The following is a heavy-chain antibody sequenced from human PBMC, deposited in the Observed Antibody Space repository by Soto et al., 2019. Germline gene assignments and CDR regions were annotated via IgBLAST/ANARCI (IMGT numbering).Heavy chain of an antibody. CDR3: ARAGYSGYDDGAFDI. J-gene: IGHJ3*02. Sequence: PSETLSLTCTVSGGSISSYYWSWIRQPPGKGLEWIGYIYYSGSTNYNPSLKSRVTISVDTSKNQFSLKLSSVTAADTAVHYCARAGYSGYDDGAFDIWGQGTMVTVSS. V-gene: IGHV4-59*01. CDR1: GGSISSYY. CDR2: IYYSGST. D-gene: IGHD5-12*01.